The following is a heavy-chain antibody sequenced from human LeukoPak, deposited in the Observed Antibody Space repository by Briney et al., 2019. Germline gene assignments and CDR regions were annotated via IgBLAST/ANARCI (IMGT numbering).Heavy chain of an antibody. CDR3: AKGGFDGTGYFDL. J-gene: IGHJ2*01. CDR1: GFSFDDYV. Sequence: GGSLRLSCAASGFSFDDYVMHWVRQAPGKGLEWVSLISGDGGEIHSADFVKGRFTISRDNSKNSLYLQMNSLRTEDTALYYCAKGGFDGTGYFDLWGRGTLVTVSS. V-gene: IGHV3-43*02. CDR2: ISGDGGEI. D-gene: IGHD3-10*01.